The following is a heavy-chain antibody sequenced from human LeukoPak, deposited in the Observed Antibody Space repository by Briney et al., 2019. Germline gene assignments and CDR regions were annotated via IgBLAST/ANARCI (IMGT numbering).Heavy chain of an antibody. CDR3: ARDLYSSWYFGANYGMDV. CDR1: GYTFTSYD. J-gene: IGHJ6*02. D-gene: IGHD6-13*01. CDR2: ISAYNGNT. Sequence: GASVKVSCKASGYTFTSYDISWVRQAPGQGLEWMGWISAYNGNTNYAQKLQGRVTMTTDTSTSTAYMELRSLRSDDTAVYYCARDLYSSWYFGANYGMDVWGQGTTVTVSS. V-gene: IGHV1-18*01.